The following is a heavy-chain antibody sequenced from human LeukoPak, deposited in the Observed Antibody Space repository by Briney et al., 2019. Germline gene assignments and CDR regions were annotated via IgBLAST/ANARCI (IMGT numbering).Heavy chain of an antibody. CDR1: GFTFSSYA. Sequence: GGSLRLSCAASGFTFSSYAMSWVRQAAGKGLEWVSAISGSGGSTYYADSVKGRFTISRDNSKNTLYLQMNSLRAEDTAVYYCAKDGSYSSLGYFDYWGQGTLVTVSS. V-gene: IGHV3-23*01. J-gene: IGHJ4*02. CDR3: AKDGSYSSLGYFDY. D-gene: IGHD6-13*01. CDR2: ISGSGGST.